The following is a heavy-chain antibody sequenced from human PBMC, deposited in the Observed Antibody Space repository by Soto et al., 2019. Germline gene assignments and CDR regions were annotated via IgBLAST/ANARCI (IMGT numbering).Heavy chain of an antibody. V-gene: IGHV4-39*07. D-gene: IGHD2-2*01. Sequence: PSETLSLTCPVSGGSVSSSGCYWGWIRQPPGKGRGWIGEINHSGSTNYNPSLKSRVTISVDTSKNQFSLKLSSVTAAATAVYYCARVGGCSSTSCYEYYYSYMDVWGKGTTVTVSS. CDR1: GGSVSSSGCY. CDR3: ARVGGCSSTSCYEYYYSYMDV. CDR2: INHSGST. J-gene: IGHJ6*03.